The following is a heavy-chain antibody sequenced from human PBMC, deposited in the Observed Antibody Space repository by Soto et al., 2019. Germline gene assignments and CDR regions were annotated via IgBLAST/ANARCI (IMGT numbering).Heavy chain of an antibody. CDR3: ARDRYSYYDFWSGSIPYYYFGMDV. CDR1: GGSISSSSYY. J-gene: IGHJ6*02. D-gene: IGHD3-3*01. V-gene: IGHV4-39*02. CDR2: IYYSGST. Sequence: SETLSLTCTVSGGSISSSSYYWGWIRQPPGKGLEWIGSIYYSGSTYYNPSLKSRVTISVDTSKNQFSLKLSSVTAADTAVYYCARDRYSYYDFWSGSIPYYYFGMDVWGQGTTVTVSS.